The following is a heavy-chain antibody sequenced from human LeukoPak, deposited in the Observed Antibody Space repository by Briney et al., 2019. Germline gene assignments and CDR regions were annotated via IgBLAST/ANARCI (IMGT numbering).Heavy chain of an antibody. V-gene: IGHV3-21*01. CDR1: GFTFSSYS. Sequence: GGSLRLSCAASGFTFSSYSMNWVRQAPGKGLEWVSSISSSSSYIYYADSVKGRFTISRDNAKNSLYLQMNSLRAEDTAVYYCARGDCSSTSCRPYYFDYWGQGTLVTVSP. J-gene: IGHJ4*02. D-gene: IGHD2-2*01. CDR3: ARGDCSSTSCRPYYFDY. CDR2: ISSSSSYI.